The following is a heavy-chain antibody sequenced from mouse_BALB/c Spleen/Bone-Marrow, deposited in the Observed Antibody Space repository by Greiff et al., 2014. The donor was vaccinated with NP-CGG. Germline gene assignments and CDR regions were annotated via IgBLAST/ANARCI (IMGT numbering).Heavy chain of an antibody. CDR3: ALQRFAY. CDR2: IDTANGNT. Sequence: DVHLVESGAELVKPGASVKLSCTASGFNIKDTYMHWVKQRPEQGLEWIGRIDTANGNTKYDPKFQGKATITADTSSNTAYLQLSSLTSEDTAVYYCALQRFAYWGQGTLVTVSA. V-gene: IGHV14-3*02. CDR1: GFNIKDTY. J-gene: IGHJ3*01.